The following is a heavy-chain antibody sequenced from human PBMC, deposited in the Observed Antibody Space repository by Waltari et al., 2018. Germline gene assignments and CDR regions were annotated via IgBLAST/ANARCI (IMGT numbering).Heavy chain of an antibody. CDR1: GFTFSSYA. V-gene: IGHV3-30-3*01. Sequence: QVQLVESGGGVVQPGRSLRLSCAASGFTFSSYAMHWVRQAPGKGREWVAVISYDGSNKYYAYSVKGRFTISRDNSKNTLYLQMNSLRAEDTAVYYCARGIAAAAPDYWGQGTLVTVSS. CDR2: ISYDGSNK. CDR3: ARGIAAAAPDY. D-gene: IGHD6-13*01. J-gene: IGHJ4*02.